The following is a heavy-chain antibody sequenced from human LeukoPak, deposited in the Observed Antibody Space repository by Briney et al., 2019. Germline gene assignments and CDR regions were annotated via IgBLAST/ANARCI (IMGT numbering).Heavy chain of an antibody. CDR1: GGSFSGYY. J-gene: IGHJ4*02. CDR3: ARPRYSSSSPYDY. D-gene: IGHD6-6*01. Sequence: PSETLSLTCAVYGGSFSGYYWSWIRQPPGKGLEWIGEINHSGSTNYNPSLKSRVTISVDTSKNQFSLKLSSVTVADTAVYYCARPRYSSSSPYDYWGQGTLVTVSS. V-gene: IGHV4-34*01. CDR2: INHSGST.